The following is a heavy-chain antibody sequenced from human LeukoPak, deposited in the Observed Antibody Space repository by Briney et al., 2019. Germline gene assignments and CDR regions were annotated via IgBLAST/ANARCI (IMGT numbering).Heavy chain of an antibody. CDR1: GFTFSSYA. Sequence: GGSLRLSCAASGFTFSSYAMSWVRQAPGKGLDWVSAISGSGGSTYYADSVKGRFTISRDNSKNTLYLQMNSLRAEDAAVYYCAKELLFIEYSSSFDYWGQGTLVTVSS. V-gene: IGHV3-23*01. CDR3: AKELLFIEYSSSFDY. J-gene: IGHJ4*02. D-gene: IGHD6-6*01. CDR2: ISGSGGST.